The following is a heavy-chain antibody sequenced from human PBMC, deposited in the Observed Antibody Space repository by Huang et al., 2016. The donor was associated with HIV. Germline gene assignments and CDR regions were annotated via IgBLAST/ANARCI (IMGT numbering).Heavy chain of an antibody. J-gene: IGHJ4*02. D-gene: IGHD3-22*01. Sequence: EVQLVESGGGLVQPGGSLRLSCAASGFSISSYWMHWVRQAPGKGRVCVSRINSDGSSTSYADSVKGRFIISRDNAKNTLYLQMNSLRAEDTALYYCARDPRIQSWLNYFDSWGQGTLVSVSS. V-gene: IGHV3-74*01. CDR1: GFSISSYW. CDR3: ARDPRIQSWLNYFDS. CDR2: INSDGSST.